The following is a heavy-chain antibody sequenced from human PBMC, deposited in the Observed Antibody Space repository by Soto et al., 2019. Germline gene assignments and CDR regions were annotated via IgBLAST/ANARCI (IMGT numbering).Heavy chain of an antibody. CDR1: GYTFTNYV. Sequence: VPLVQSGVEVKKPGASVKVSCKASGYTFTNYVISWVRQAPGQGLEWVGWINTYNGNTNYAQKVQGRVTMTTETSTSTAYMELRSLRSDDTAVYYCARDLLYSTRSTVRFDIWGQGTMLTVSS. CDR3: ARDLLYSTRSTVRFDI. J-gene: IGHJ3*02. CDR2: INTYNGNT. D-gene: IGHD6-13*01. V-gene: IGHV1-18*01.